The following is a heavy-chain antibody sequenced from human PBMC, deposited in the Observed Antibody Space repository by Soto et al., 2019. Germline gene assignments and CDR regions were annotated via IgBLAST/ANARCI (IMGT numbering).Heavy chain of an antibody. CDR3: ARVAGSGSGSRHFDT. V-gene: IGHV1-18*01. D-gene: IGHD3-10*01. J-gene: IGHJ4*02. CDR2: SVAGSGNT. Sequence: QGQLVQSGAEVTKPGASVKVSCKTSDYAFSAYGLSWVRQAPGQGLQWMGWSVAGSGNTDYAQDFQGRVTVTTDRSTNTGYMELRSLTSDDTALYYCARVAGSGSGSRHFDTWGQGTLVIVSS. CDR1: DYAFSAYG.